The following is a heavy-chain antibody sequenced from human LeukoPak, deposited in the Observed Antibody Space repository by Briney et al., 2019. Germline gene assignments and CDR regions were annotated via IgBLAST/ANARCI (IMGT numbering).Heavy chain of an antibody. V-gene: IGHV3-9*01. CDR2: ISWNSGSI. CDR3: AKDIKEYSSSWYYFDY. J-gene: IGHJ4*02. D-gene: IGHD6-13*01. Sequence: GGSLRLSCAASGFTFSSYGMHWVRQAPGKGLEWVSGISWNSGSIGYADSVKGRFTISRDNAKNSLYLQMNSLRAEDTALYYCAKDIKEYSSSWYYFDYWGQGTLVTVSS. CDR1: GFTFSSYG.